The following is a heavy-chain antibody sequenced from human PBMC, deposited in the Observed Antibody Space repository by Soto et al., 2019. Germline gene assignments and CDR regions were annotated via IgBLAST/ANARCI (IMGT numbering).Heavy chain of an antibody. J-gene: IGHJ1*01. D-gene: IGHD4-17*01. CDR1: GFTFSDYA. V-gene: IGHV3-23*01. Sequence: VQLLESGGGLVQPGGSLRLSCAASGFTFSDYAMNWVRQAPGKGLEWVSTISGSDTSTYYVDSVKGRFTISGDDSMNALYLQMNSLRAEDTAVYYCVKVGWDTMTAVTKGYFQHWGQGTLVTVSS. CDR3: VKVGWDTMTAVTKGYFQH. CDR2: ISGSDTST.